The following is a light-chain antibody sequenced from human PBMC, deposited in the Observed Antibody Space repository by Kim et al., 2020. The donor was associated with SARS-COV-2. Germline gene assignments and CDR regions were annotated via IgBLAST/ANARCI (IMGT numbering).Light chain of an antibody. J-gene: IGLJ2*01. CDR1: KNVSER. CDR2: DDT. Sequence: AAGKADSATCGGSKNVSERVYWYRQKQGPGPVLVVYDDTDRPRGIPDRFSGSSSGNAATLTITRVEAGDEADYYCQVWDRDSMKVVFGGGTKVTVL. V-gene: IGLV3-21*03. CDR3: QVWDRDSMKVV.